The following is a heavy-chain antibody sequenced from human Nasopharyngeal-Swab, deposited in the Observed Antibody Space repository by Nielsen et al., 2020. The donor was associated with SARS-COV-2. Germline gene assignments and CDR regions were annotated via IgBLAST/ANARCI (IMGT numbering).Heavy chain of an antibody. J-gene: IGHJ5*02. CDR3: ARAPDIAVADDWFDP. Sequence: ASVKVSCKASGYTFTSYDINWVRQATGQGLEWMGWMNPNSGNTGYAQKFQGRVTMTRNTSISTAYMELSSLRSEDTAVYYCARAPDIAVADDWFDPWGQGTLVTVSS. D-gene: IGHD6-19*01. V-gene: IGHV1-8*01. CDR2: MNPNSGNT. CDR1: GYTFTSYD.